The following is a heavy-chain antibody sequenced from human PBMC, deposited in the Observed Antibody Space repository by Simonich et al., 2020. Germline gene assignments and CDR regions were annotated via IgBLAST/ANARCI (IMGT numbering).Heavy chain of an antibody. CDR2: IYYSRST. J-gene: IGHJ4*02. V-gene: IGHV4-59*08. Sequence: QVQLQESGPGLVKPSETLSLTCTVSGGSISSYYWSWIRQPPGKGLEWIGYIYYSRSTNYNPSLKSRVTISVDTSKNQFSRKLSSVTAADTAVYYCARHDRWLQFYFDYWGQGTLVTVSS. CDR3: ARHDRWLQFYFDY. D-gene: IGHD5-12*01. CDR1: GGSISSYY.